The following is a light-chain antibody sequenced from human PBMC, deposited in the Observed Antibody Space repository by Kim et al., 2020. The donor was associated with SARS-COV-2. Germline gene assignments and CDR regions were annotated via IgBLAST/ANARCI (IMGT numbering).Light chain of an antibody. Sequence: SPGVRASLSCRASQSVSSAYLAWYQQKPGQAPRLLIYGASNRAAGIPDRFSGSGSGTDFTLTISRLEPEDFAVFYCQQYGDAPYTFGQGTKL. V-gene: IGKV3-20*01. J-gene: IGKJ2*01. CDR1: QSVSSAY. CDR2: GAS. CDR3: QQYGDAPYT.